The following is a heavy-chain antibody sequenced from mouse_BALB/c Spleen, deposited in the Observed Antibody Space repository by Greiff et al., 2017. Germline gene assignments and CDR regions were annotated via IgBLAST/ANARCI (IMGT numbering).Heavy chain of an antibody. CDR1: GFSFSSYG. D-gene: IGHD1-1*01. CDR3: ATSVGCYDSSFDY. J-gene: IGHJ2*01. Sequence: EVKLVESGGGLVQPGGSRKLSCEASGFSFSSYGMHWVRQAPEKGLEWVAYISSGSSTNYYADTVKGQFTITRDNPKNTLFLQLNSLTSEDTAMYFCATSVGCYDSSFDYWGQGTTLTVSS. CDR2: ISSGSSTN. V-gene: IGHV5-17*02.